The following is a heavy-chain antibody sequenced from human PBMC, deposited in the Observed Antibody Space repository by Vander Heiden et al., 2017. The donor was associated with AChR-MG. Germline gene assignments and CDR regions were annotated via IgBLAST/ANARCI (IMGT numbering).Heavy chain of an antibody. D-gene: IGHD3-3*01. CDR2: ISGSGSDT. J-gene: IGHJ4*01. Sequence: EVQLLESGGDLVQPGGSPRLFCAASGFTFSSYSMNWVRQAPGRGLEWVSVISGSGSDTHYTNSGMGRFTISRDNSKNHLYLQMNSLRADDTAMYYCAKGIGSDALVAITYWGHGSLVTISS. CDR1: GFTFSSYS. V-gene: IGHV3-23*01. CDR3: AKGIGSDALVAITY.